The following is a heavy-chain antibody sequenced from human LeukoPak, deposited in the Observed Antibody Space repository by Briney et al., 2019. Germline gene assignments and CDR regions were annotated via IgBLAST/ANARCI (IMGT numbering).Heavy chain of an antibody. CDR3: ARTRSLLNAFDI. CDR1: GYTLTSYD. CDR2: MNPNSGNT. D-gene: IGHD6-19*01. V-gene: IGHV1-8*01. J-gene: IGHJ3*02. Sequence: ASVKVSCKASGYTLTSYDINWVRQATGQGLEWRGWMNPNSGNTGYAQKFQGRVTITRNTSISTAYMELSSLRSEDTAVYYCARTRSLLNAFDIWGQGTMVTVSS.